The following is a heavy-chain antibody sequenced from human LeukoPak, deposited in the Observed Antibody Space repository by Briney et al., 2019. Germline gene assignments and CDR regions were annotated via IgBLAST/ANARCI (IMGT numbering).Heavy chain of an antibody. CDR1: GYTFTSYG. J-gene: IGHJ4*02. V-gene: IGHV1-18*01. D-gene: IGHD3-9*01. CDR2: VSAYNGNT. CDR3: AGDYSYNILTGHTDFFDF. Sequence: PQAPVKVSCKASGYTFTSYGISWVRQAPGQGLEWMGWVSAYNGNTISAQKFQDRVTLATDTPTNTVYMELRTLSFDDTAIYFCAGDYSYNILTGHTDFFDFWGQGTLVTVSS.